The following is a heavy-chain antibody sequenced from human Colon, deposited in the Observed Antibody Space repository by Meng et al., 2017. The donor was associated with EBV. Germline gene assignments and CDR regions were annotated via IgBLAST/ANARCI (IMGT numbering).Heavy chain of an antibody. V-gene: IGHV4-31*03. D-gene: IGHD6-19*01. CDR3: ARVSSGWDYFDY. CDR1: GGSVISGGYY. J-gene: IGHJ4*02. CDR2: IYYSGST. Sequence: QVQRQEQGPGIGRPPQSLSRPFSGAGGSVISGGYYWTWIRQHPGKGLEWFGKIYYSGSTFYNPSLKRRVIISIDTSKNQFSLNLRSVTAADTAVYYCARVSSGWDYFDYWGQGTLVTVSS.